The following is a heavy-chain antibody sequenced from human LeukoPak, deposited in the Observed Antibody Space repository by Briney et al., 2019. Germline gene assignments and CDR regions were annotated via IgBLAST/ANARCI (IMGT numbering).Heavy chain of an antibody. CDR3: ARSCGSTSCSDGDWFDP. Sequence: PSETLSLTCTVSGGSMSTSDYYWGWIRQPPGKGLEWIASIHYSGGTYFNPSLKSRVTISVDTSRNEFSLKVTSVTAADTAVYYCARSCGSTSCSDGDWFDPWGQGTLVTVSS. CDR1: GGSMSTSDYY. V-gene: IGHV4-39*01. J-gene: IGHJ5*02. D-gene: IGHD2-2*01. CDR2: IHYSGGT.